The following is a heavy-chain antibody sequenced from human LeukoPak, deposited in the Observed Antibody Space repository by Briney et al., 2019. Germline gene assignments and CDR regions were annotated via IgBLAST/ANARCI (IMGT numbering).Heavy chain of an antibody. D-gene: IGHD3-3*01. Sequence: ASVKVSCKASGYTFTGYYMHWVRQAPGQGLEWMGWINPNSGGTNYAQKFQGRVTMTRDTSISTAYMELSRLRSDDTAVYYCARGFGSRLSAAGAFDIWGQGTMVTVSS. CDR2: INPNSGGT. CDR1: GYTFTGYY. J-gene: IGHJ3*02. V-gene: IGHV1-2*02. CDR3: ARGFGSRLSAAGAFDI.